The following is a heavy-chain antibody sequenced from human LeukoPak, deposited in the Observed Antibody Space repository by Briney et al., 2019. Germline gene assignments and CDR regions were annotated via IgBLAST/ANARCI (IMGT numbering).Heavy chain of an antibody. J-gene: IGHJ4*02. D-gene: IGHD2-2*01. CDR3: ARDRCSSTSCYGLDY. CDR1: GYTFTSYY. CDR2: INPSGGST. V-gene: IGHV1-46*01. Sequence: ASVKVSCKASGYTFTSYYMHWVRQAPGQGLEWMGIINPSGGSTSYAQKFQGRVTMTRDTSTSTVYMELSSLRSEDTAVYYCARDRCSSTSCYGLDYWGQGTLVTVSS.